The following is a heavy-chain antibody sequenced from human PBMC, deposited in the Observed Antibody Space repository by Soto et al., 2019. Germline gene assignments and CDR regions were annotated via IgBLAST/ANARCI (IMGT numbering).Heavy chain of an antibody. CDR1: GGSISSGGYY. CDR2: IYYSGST. Sequence: SETLSLTCTVSGGSISSGGYYWSWIRQHPGKGLEWIGYIYYSGSTYYNPSLKSRVTISVDTSKNQFSLKLSSVTAADTAVYYCAREHYDSSGYFFRPRNWFDPWGQGTLVTVSS. D-gene: IGHD3-22*01. J-gene: IGHJ5*02. V-gene: IGHV4-31*03. CDR3: AREHYDSSGYFFRPRNWFDP.